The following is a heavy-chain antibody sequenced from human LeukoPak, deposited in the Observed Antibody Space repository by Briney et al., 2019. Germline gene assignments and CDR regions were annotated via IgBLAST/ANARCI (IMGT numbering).Heavy chain of an antibody. V-gene: IGHV4-38-2*01. D-gene: IGHD5-18*01. J-gene: IGHJ4*02. CDR2: IYYSGST. CDR3: ARSVDTAMAFDY. Sequence: TSETLSLTCAVSGYSISSGDFWGWIRQPPGKGLEWIGSIYYSGSTYYNPSLKSRVTISVDTSKNQFSLKLSSVTAADTAVYYCARSVDTAMAFDYWGQGTLVTVSS. CDR1: GYSISSGDF.